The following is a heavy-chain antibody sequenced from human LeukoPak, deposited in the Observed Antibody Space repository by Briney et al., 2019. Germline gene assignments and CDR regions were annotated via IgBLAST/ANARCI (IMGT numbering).Heavy chain of an antibody. CDR1: GASMSDYY. D-gene: IGHD3-3*01. J-gene: IGHJ4*02. V-gene: IGHV4-4*07. CDR3: ARWSGSTFDY. Sequence: SETLSLTCSVSGASMSDYYWSWIRQPAAAGLEWIGRIYSSGSANCNPSLKSRVTMSIDTSKNQFSLNLSSVTAADTAVYYCARWSGSTFDYWGQGTLVTVSS. CDR2: IYSSGSA.